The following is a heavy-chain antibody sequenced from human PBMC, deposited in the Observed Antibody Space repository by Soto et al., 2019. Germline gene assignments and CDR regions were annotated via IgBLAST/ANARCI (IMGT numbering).Heavy chain of an antibody. CDR3: ATRSPAFDF. CDR1: GYTFTSYG. V-gene: IGHV1-18*01. J-gene: IGHJ4*02. CDR2: ISTSKGNT. Sequence: QVQLVQSGPEVKKPGASVKVSCKTSGYTFTSYGIAWVRQAPGQGLEWMGWISTSKGNTNYAQKFQGRVTMTTDTSTRTAYMELRSRRSDDTAVYYCATRSPAFDFWGQGTLVTVSS.